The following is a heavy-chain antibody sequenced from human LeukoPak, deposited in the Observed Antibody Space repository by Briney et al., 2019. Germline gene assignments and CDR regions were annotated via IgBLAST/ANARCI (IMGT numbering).Heavy chain of an antibody. J-gene: IGHJ6*02. CDR3: AREGYFGSGIDYYYGMDV. CDR1: GFTFTNYG. V-gene: IGHV1-18*01. Sequence: GASVKVSCKTSGFTFTNYGLSWVRQAPGQGLEWVGWISAYNGNTNYTQKLQGRVTMTTDTSTNTAYMELRSLRSDDTAVYFCAREGYFGSGIDYYYGMDVWGQGTKVTVSS. CDR2: ISAYNGNT. D-gene: IGHD3-10*01.